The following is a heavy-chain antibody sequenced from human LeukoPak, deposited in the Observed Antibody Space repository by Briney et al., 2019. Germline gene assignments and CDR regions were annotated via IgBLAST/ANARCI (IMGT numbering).Heavy chain of an antibody. Sequence: QTGGSLRLSCAASGFTFSSYAMSWVRQAPGKGLEWVSAISGSGGSTFYADSVKGRLTISRDNSKNTLYVQMNSLRAEDTAVYYCAKVLYYYDFSDYIPYFFDYWGQGTLVAVSS. V-gene: IGHV3-23*01. D-gene: IGHD3-22*01. CDR1: GFTFSSYA. CDR2: ISGSGGST. J-gene: IGHJ4*02. CDR3: AKVLYYYDFSDYIPYFFDY.